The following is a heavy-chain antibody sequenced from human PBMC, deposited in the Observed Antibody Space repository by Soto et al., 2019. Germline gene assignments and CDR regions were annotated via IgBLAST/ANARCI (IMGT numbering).Heavy chain of an antibody. Sequence: ASVEVTCKACGYTFTSYYIHWVRQAPGQGLEWMGIINPSGGSTSYAQKFQGRVTMTRDTSTSTVYMELSSLRSEDTAVYYCAREKAAAAKDPWGQGTLVTAPQ. CDR2: INPSGGST. CDR1: GYTFTSYY. V-gene: IGHV1-46*01. D-gene: IGHD6-13*01. CDR3: AREKAAAAKDP. J-gene: IGHJ5*02.